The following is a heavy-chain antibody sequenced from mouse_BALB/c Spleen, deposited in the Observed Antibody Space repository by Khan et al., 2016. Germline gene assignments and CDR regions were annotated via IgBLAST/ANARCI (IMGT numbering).Heavy chain of an antibody. J-gene: IGHJ3*01. D-gene: IGHD2-3*01. V-gene: IGHV3-1*02. CDR2: IHYSGST. CDR1: GYSITSGYS. CDR3: ARGGDCYGSAWFAY. Sequence: EVKLLESGPDLVKPSQSLSLTCTVTGYSITSGYSWHWIRQFPGNKLEWMGYIHYSGSTNYNPSLKSRISITRDTSKNHFFLQLNSVTTEDTATDYCARGGDCYGSAWFAYWGQGTLVTVSA.